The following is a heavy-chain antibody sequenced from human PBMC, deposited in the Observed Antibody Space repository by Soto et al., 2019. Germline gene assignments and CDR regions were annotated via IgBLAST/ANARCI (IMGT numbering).Heavy chain of an antibody. D-gene: IGHD2-15*01. V-gene: IGHV3-21*01. CDR2: ISDSSSHI. CDR1: GFTFSIYT. J-gene: IGHJ4*02. CDR3: ARVRSGGSGYFDY. Sequence: PGGSLRLSCAASGFTFSIYTMTWVRQAPGKGLEWVSSISDSSSHIYYSDSVKGRFTVPRDNAKNSLYLQVNSLRAEDTAVYYCARVRSGGSGYFDYWGQGTLVTVSS.